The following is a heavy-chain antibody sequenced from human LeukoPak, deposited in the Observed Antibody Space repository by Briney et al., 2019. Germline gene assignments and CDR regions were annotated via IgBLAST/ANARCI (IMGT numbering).Heavy chain of an antibody. Sequence: SETLSLTCTVSGGSISSYYWSWIRQPPGKGLEWIGYIYYSGSTNYNPSLKSRVAISVDRSKNQFSLKLSSVTAADTAVYYCARERITMVRGVISSWFDPWGQGTLVTVSS. V-gene: IGHV4-59*12. CDR2: IYYSGST. CDR1: GGSISSYY. D-gene: IGHD3-10*01. CDR3: ARERITMVRGVISSWFDP. J-gene: IGHJ5*02.